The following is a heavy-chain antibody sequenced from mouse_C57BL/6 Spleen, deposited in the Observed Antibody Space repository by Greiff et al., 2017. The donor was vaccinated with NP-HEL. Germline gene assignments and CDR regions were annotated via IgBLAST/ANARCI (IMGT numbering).Heavy chain of an antibody. CDR2: INPNNGGT. CDR1: GYTFTDYN. V-gene: IGHV1-18*01. CDR3: ARITTVVERTWFAY. Sequence: VQLQQSGPELVKPGASVKIPCKASGYTFTDYNMDWVKQSHGKSLEWIGDINPNNGGTIYNQKFKGKATLTVDKSSSTAYMELRSLTSEDTAVYYCARITTVVERTWFAYWGQGTLVTVSA. J-gene: IGHJ3*01. D-gene: IGHD1-1*01.